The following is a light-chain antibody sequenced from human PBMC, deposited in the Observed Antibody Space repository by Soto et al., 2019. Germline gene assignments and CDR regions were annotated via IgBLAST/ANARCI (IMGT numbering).Light chain of an antibody. Sequence: EIVLTQSPANLSLSPGERATLSCRASQSVSNYLGWYQQRPGQAPRLLIYDASERATGIPARFSGSGSGTDFTLTINSLEPEDFAVYYCQHRYNWPPAFGQGTRLEIK. CDR1: QSVSNY. J-gene: IGKJ5*01. V-gene: IGKV3-11*01. CDR2: DAS. CDR3: QHRYNWPPA.